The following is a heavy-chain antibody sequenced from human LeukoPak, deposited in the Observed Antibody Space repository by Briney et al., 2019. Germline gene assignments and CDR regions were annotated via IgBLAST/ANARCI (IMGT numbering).Heavy chain of an antibody. J-gene: IGHJ3*02. D-gene: IGHD6-13*01. CDR1: GFTFSSYS. V-gene: IGHV3-21*01. CDR2: ISSSRSYI. Sequence: PGGSLRLSCAASGFTFSSYSMNWVRQAPGKGLEWVSSISSSRSYIYYADSVKGRFTISRDNAKNSLYLQMNSLRAEDTAVYYCARDRSPMQQLTPDAFDIWGQGTMVTVSS. CDR3: ARDRSPMQQLTPDAFDI.